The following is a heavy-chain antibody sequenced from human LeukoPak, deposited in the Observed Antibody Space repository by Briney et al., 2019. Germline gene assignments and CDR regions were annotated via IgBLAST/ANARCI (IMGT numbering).Heavy chain of an antibody. CDR3: ERPDVWITEGFDP. Sequence: SETLSHTCSVTGYSISSGYYWAWIRQSPEKGLRWIGSIYNSGQTFYNPSLESRVTISVDTSKNQFSLRLTSVTAADTAVYYCERPDVWITEGFDPWGQGTLVTVSS. CDR1: GYSISSGYY. J-gene: IGHJ5*02. CDR2: IYNSGQT. D-gene: IGHD3-16*01. V-gene: IGHV4-38-2*02.